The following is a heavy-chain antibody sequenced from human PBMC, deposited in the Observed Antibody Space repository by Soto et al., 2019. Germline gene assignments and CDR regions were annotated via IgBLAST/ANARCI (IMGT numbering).Heavy chain of an antibody. Sequence: GGSLRLSCAASGFILSNYAMNLVRQAPGKGLEWVSSISGSGGTTYYADSVKGRFTISRDESKNTLYLQMNSLRAEDTAVYYCAKEGQYGVLAGYDYYWGQGTMVTVSS. CDR3: AKEGQYGVLAGYDYY. V-gene: IGHV3-23*01. CDR1: GFILSNYA. CDR2: ISGSGGTT. D-gene: IGHD3-9*01. J-gene: IGHJ4*02.